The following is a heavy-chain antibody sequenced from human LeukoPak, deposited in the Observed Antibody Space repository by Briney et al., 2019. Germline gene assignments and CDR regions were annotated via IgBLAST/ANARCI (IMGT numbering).Heavy chain of an antibody. V-gene: IGHV3-33*01. D-gene: IGHD1-26*01. J-gene: IGHJ4*02. CDR2: IWYDGSNK. CDR1: GFTFSSYG. Sequence: PGRSLRLSCAASGFTFSSYGMHWVRQAPGKGLEWVAVIWYDGSNKYYADSVKGRFTISRDNSKNTLYLQMNSLRAEDTAVYYCARASGSPFDDFDYWGQGTLVTVSS. CDR3: ARASGSPFDDFDY.